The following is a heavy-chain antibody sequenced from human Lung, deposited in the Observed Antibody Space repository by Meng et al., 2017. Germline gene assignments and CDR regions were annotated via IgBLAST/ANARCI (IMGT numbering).Heavy chain of an antibody. CDR1: GYTFTNYA. D-gene: IGHD6-13*01. V-gene: IGHV1-3*01. J-gene: IGHJ4*02. CDR3: ARSKSIAAAGGY. CDR2: INAGNGNT. Sequence: QVQLVQSGAEVKKSGASVKVFCKASGYTFTNYAMHWVRQAPGQRLEWMGWINAGNGNTKYSRKFQGRVTITRDTSASTAYMELSSLRSEDTAVYYCARSKSIAAAGGYWGQGTLVTVSS.